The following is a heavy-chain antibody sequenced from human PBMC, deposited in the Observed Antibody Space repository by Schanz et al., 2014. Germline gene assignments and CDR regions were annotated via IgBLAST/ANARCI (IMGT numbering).Heavy chain of an antibody. J-gene: IGHJ3*01. CDR2: INGGGETT. V-gene: IGHV3-48*04. Sequence: EVQLVESGGGLVQPGGSLRLSCAASGFIFSQYAMSWVRQAPGKGLEWVSYINGGGETTYYADSVRGRFTISRDNAKNSLFLQMNSLRAEDTAKYYCARDGGRDGYNLAFDVWGQGTLVTVSS. D-gene: IGHD5-12*01. CDR3: ARDGGRDGYNLAFDV. CDR1: GFIFSQYA.